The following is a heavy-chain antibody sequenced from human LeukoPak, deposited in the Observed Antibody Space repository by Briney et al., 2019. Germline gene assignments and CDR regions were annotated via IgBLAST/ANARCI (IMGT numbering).Heavy chain of an antibody. V-gene: IGHV1-46*04. J-gene: IGHJ6*02. CDR3: AKDSWGNVVVVPAGRAAGYYYYGMDV. CDR2: ISPSGGST. Sequence: ASVKVSCKASGYTFTSYYMHWVRQAPGQGLEWMGVISPSGGSTDYADSVKGRFTISRDNSKNTLHLHMNTLRAEDTAVYYCAKDSWGNVVVVPAGRAAGYYYYGMDVWGQGTTVTVTS. D-gene: IGHD2-2*01. CDR1: GYTFTSYY.